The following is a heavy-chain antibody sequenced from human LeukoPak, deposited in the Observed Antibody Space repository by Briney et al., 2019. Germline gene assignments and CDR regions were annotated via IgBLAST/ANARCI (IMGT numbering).Heavy chain of an antibody. CDR1: GGSISSGSYY. J-gene: IGHJ3*02. CDR2: IYTSGST. V-gene: IGHV4-61*02. D-gene: IGHD3-22*01. CDR3: ARERLTPHYYDSSGYYDAFDI. Sequence: TPSETLSLTCTVSGGSISSGSYYWSWIRQPAGKGLEWIGRIYTSGSTNYHPSLKSRLNISVDTSKNQFSLKLSSVTAADTAVYYCARERLTPHYYDSSGYYDAFDIWGQGTMVTVSS.